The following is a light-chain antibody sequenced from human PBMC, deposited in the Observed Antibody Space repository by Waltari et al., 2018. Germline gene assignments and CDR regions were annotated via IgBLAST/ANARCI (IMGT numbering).Light chain of an antibody. Sequence: DIVMTQSPDSLAVSLGERVTTTCRSSQNLLYNSDNKNYLSWFQQKPGQPPKLLIYWASTRESGVPDRFSGSGSGTEFTLTIRSLQAADVAVYYCQQCYSTPYTFGQGTKLEIK. CDR3: QQCYSTPYT. CDR2: WAS. CDR1: QNLLYNSDNKNY. V-gene: IGKV4-1*01. J-gene: IGKJ2*01.